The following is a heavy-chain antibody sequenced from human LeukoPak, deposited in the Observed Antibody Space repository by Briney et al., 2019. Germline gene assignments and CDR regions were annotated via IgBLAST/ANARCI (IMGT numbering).Heavy chain of an antibody. Sequence: PGGSLRLSCTASGFTFGDYAMSWFRQAPGKGLEWVGFIRSKAYGGTTEYAASVKGRFTISRDDSKSIAYLQMNSLKTEDTAVYYXTXAVXDWRGLIRGYWGQGTLVTVSS. CDR1: GFTFGDYA. CDR2: IRSKAYGGTT. V-gene: IGHV3-49*03. D-gene: IGHD3-16*01. CDR3: TXAVXDWRGLIRGY. J-gene: IGHJ4*02.